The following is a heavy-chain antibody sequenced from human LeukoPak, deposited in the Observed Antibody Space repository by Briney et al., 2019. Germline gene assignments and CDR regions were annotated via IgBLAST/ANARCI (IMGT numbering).Heavy chain of an antibody. Sequence: GESLKISCKGSGYSFTSYWIGWVRQMPGKGLEWMGIIYPGDSDTRYSPSFQGQVTISADKSISTAYLQWSSLKASDIAMYYCARQRAGVYGDYDPYGMDVWGQGTTVTVSS. D-gene: IGHD4-17*01. CDR1: GYSFTSYW. J-gene: IGHJ6*02. CDR3: ARQRAGVYGDYDPYGMDV. V-gene: IGHV5-51*01. CDR2: IYPGDSDT.